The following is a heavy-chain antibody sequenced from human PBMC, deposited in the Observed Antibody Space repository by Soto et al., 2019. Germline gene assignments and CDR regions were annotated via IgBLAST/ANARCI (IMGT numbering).Heavy chain of an antibody. J-gene: IGHJ6*02. CDR1: GFPFSRYD. Sequence: GGSLRLSCAASGFPFSRYDMHWVRQAPGKGLEWVAVLWFDGSNEYYADSVQGRFTISRDNSKNTLYLQMDSLRAEDTAVYYCAKVLYASESFDSEEAPYGMDVWGQGTAVTVSS. CDR2: LWFDGSNE. CDR3: AKVLYASESFDSEEAPYGMDV. V-gene: IGHV3-33*06. D-gene: IGHD3-10*01.